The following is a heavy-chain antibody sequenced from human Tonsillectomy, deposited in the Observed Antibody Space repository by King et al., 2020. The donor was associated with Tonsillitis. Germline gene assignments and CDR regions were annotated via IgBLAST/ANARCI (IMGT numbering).Heavy chain of an antibody. D-gene: IGHD2-15*01. CDR3: ASTPPTRHGVVHY. Sequence: QLQESGPGLVKPSQTLSLTCTVSGGSISSGGYYWSWIRQHPGKGLEWSGYIYYSGSTYYNPSLKSRVTISVDTSKNQFSLDLSSVTAADTAVYYCASTPPTRHGVVHYWGQGTLVTVSS. CDR1: GGSISSGGYY. CDR2: IYYSGST. V-gene: IGHV4-31*03. J-gene: IGHJ4*02.